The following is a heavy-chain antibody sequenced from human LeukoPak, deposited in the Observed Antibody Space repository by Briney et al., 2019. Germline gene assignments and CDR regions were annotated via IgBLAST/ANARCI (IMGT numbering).Heavy chain of an antibody. Sequence: GGSLRLSCAASGFTFSSYSMNWVRQAPGKGLEWVSSISSSSSYIYYADSVKGRFTISRDNAKNSLYLQMNSLRAEDTAVYYCARDLEDIVVVPAVHWGQGTLVTVSS. CDR2: ISSSSSYI. CDR3: ARDLEDIVVVPAVH. V-gene: IGHV3-21*01. CDR1: GFTFSSYS. D-gene: IGHD2-2*01. J-gene: IGHJ4*02.